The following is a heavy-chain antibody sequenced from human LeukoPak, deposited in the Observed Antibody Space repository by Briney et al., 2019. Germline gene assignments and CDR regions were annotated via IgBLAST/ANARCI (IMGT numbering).Heavy chain of an antibody. CDR2: VYDTGNT. D-gene: IGHD3-22*01. CDR1: GGSITSDD. Sequence: SETLSLTCTVSGGSITSDDRSGVRQPPAKGREWIGYVYDTGNTTYNTSLRSRVTIPVGKSKDKSSLRLSSVTAADTAVYYCARARVRSYSYDSDGSYTSDWIFELWGRGTLVTVFS. V-gene: IGHV4-59*01. CDR3: ARARVRSYSYDSDGSYTSDWIFEL. J-gene: IGHJ2*01.